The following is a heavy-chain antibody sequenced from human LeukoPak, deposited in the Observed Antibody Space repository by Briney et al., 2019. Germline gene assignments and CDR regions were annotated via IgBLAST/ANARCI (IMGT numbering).Heavy chain of an antibody. J-gene: IGHJ6*02. CDR3: ARGRSRSVCGGGSCHYFYYGMDV. CDR1: GGSFSGYY. V-gene: IGHV4-34*01. CDR2: INHSGST. Sequence: SETLSLTCAVYGGSFSGYYWSWIRQPPGKGLGWIGEINHSGSTNYNPSLKSRVTISVDTSKNQFSLKLTSVTAADTAVYYCARGRSRSVCGGGSCHYFYYGMDVWGQGTTVTVSS. D-gene: IGHD2-15*01.